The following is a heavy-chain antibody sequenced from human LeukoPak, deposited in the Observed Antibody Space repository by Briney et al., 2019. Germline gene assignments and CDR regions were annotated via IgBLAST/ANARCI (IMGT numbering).Heavy chain of an antibody. V-gene: IGHV3-30*02. Sequence: AGGSLRLSCAASGFTFSSYGMHWVRQAPGKGLEWVAFIRYDGSNKYYADSVKGRFTISRDNSKNTLYLQMNSLRAEDTAAYYCASDIVVVVAATYDDYWGQGTLVTVSS. CDR3: ASDIVVVVAATYDDY. D-gene: IGHD2-15*01. CDR2: IRYDGSNK. CDR1: GFTFSSYG. J-gene: IGHJ4*02.